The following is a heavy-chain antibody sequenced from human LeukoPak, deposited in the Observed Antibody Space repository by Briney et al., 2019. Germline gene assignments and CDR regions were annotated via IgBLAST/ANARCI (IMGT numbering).Heavy chain of an antibody. Sequence: GGSLRLSCAASGFTVGSNYMSWVRQAPGKGLEWVSVIYSGGKTYYADSVKGRFTISRDNSKNTLYLQMNSLRAEDAAVYYCARGVANYYESSGYQNWGQGTLVTVSS. CDR2: IYSGGKT. V-gene: IGHV3-53*01. J-gene: IGHJ4*02. CDR3: ARGVANYYESSGYQN. D-gene: IGHD3-22*01. CDR1: GFTVGSNY.